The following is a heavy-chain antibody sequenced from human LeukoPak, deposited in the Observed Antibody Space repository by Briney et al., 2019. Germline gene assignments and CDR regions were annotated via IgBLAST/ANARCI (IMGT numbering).Heavy chain of an antibody. J-gene: IGHJ4*02. CDR2: IRFDGSEE. CDR1: GFTFSSFG. CDR3: ARVGATTWY. Sequence: PGGSLRLSCVGSGFTFSSFGMHWVRQAPGKGLEWVTFIRFDGSEEFYADSVKGRFTISRDNAKNTVYLQVNSLRAEDTAVYYCARVGATTWYWGQGTLVTVSS. V-gene: IGHV3-30*02. D-gene: IGHD1-26*01.